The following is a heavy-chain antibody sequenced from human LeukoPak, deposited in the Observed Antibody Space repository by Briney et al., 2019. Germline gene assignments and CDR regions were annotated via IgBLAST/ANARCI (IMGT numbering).Heavy chain of an antibody. V-gene: IGHV4-34*01. Sequence: SETLSLTCAVYGGSFSGYYWSWVRQPPGRGREWIAEINHSGSPNYNPSLKSRVTMSIDTSKNQFSLKLSSVTAADTAVYYCARVIVVLGGYFDYWGQGTLVTVSS. J-gene: IGHJ4*02. CDR3: ARVIVVLGGYFDY. CDR2: INHSGSP. D-gene: IGHD2-8*02. CDR1: GGSFSGYY.